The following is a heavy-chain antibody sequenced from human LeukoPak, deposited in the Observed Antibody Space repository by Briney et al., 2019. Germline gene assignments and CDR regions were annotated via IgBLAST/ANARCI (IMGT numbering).Heavy chain of an antibody. V-gene: IGHV4-34*01. Sequence: PSETLSLTCAVYGGSFSGYYWSWIRQPPGKGLEWIGEINHSGSTNYNPSLKSRVTISVDTSKNQFSLKLSSVTAADTAVYYCARDQQWLAAFDIWGQGTMVTVS. CDR3: ARDQQWLAAFDI. CDR1: GGSFSGYY. CDR2: INHSGST. J-gene: IGHJ3*02. D-gene: IGHD6-19*01.